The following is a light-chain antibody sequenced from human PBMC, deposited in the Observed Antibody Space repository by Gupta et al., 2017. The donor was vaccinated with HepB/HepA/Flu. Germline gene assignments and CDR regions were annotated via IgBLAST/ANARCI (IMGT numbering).Light chain of an antibody. CDR2: WAS. V-gene: IGKV4-1*01. Sequence: DIVMTQSPDSLAVSLGERATINCRSSQNLFYSSDNKNYLAWYRQRPGQPPSLLVYWASIRESGVPDRISGGGSGTDFTLTISSLQAEDAAVYYCQQEDSPPITFGQGTRLEIK. CDR1: QNLFYSSDNKNY. CDR3: QQEDSPPIT. J-gene: IGKJ5*01.